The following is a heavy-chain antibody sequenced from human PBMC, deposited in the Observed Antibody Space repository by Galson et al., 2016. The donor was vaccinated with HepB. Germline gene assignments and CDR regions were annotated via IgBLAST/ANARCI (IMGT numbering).Heavy chain of an antibody. Sequence: LSLTCAVSGGSFTGYYWNWIRQTPGKGLEWIGEINHRGSTKYNPSLKSRVTILLDTSKNQFSLKLRSVTAADTAMYYCARDDSITSRGYEDWGQGTLVTVSS. CDR2: INHRGST. V-gene: IGHV4-34*01. J-gene: IGHJ4*02. D-gene: IGHD1-14*01. CDR1: GGSFTGYY. CDR3: ARDDSITSRGYED.